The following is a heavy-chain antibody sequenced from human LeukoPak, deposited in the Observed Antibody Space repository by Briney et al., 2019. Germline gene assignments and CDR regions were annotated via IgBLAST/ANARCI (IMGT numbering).Heavy chain of an antibody. CDR3: SFVGATGYYCDY. CDR2: IYYSGST. CDR1: GDSISSSNYY. Sequence: SETLSLTCSVAGDSISSSNYYGGWIRQPPGKGLEWIGSIYYSGSTYYNPSLKTRVTISVATSKNQFSLKVSSVTAADTAGYYCSFVGATGYYCDYWGQGTLLAVCS. V-gene: IGHV4-39*01. D-gene: IGHD1-26*01. J-gene: IGHJ4*02.